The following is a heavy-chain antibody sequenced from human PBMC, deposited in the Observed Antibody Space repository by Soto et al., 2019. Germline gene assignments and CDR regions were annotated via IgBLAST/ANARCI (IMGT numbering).Heavy chain of an antibody. J-gene: IGHJ5*02. V-gene: IGHV4-59*01. Sequence: KASETLSLTCSVSGGSISRYYWSWIRQPPGKGLEWIGYAYYSGDTGYNPSLKSRVTMAVDTSKSQVSLKLSSVTAADTAVYYCARDRSTYGGGGTGEVKENRFDPWGQGALVTVSS. CDR2: AYYSGDT. CDR1: GGSISRYY. CDR3: ARDRSTYGGGGTGEVKENRFDP. D-gene: IGHD2-8*01.